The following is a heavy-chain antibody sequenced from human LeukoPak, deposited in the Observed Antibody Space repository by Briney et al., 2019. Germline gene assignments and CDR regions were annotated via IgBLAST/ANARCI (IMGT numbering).Heavy chain of an antibody. J-gene: IGHJ3*02. CDR1: GFTFSSYG. D-gene: IGHD4-11*01. CDR2: IRYDGSNK. Sequence: GGSLRLSCAASGFTFSSYGMHWVRQAPGKGLEWVAFIRYDGSNKYYADSVKGRFTISRDNAKNTLYLQMNSLRAEDTAVYYCAKDFNDYSDAFDIWGQGTRVTVSS. V-gene: IGHV3-30*02. CDR3: AKDFNDYSDAFDI.